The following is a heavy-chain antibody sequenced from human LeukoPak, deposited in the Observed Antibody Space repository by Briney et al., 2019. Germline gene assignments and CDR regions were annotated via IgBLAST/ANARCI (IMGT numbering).Heavy chain of an antibody. CDR1: GRSVSSGSYY. CDR3: ARATGGIFYYGSDLGWFDP. CDR2: IYYSGIT. Sequence: SETLSLTCTVSGRSVSSGSYYCTWIRQPPGKVLEWFGYIYYSGITNYNPSLKSRVTISVDTSKNQFSLKLSSVTAADTAVYYCARATGGIFYYGSDLGWFDPWGQGTLVTVSS. V-gene: IGHV4-61*01. D-gene: IGHD3-10*01. J-gene: IGHJ5*02.